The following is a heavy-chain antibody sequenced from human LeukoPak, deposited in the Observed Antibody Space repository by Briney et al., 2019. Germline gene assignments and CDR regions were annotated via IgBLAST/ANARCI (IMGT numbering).Heavy chain of an antibody. D-gene: IGHD3-22*01. CDR3: ARGGNYYDSSGYYRWGSEFDP. Sequence: SETLSLTCTVSGGSISSYYWSWIRQPAGKGPEWIGRIYTSGSTNYNPSLKSRVTMSVDTSKNQFSLKLSSVTAADTAVYYCARGGNYYDSSGYYRWGSEFDPWGQGTLVTVSS. J-gene: IGHJ5*02. CDR1: GGSISSYY. V-gene: IGHV4-4*07. CDR2: IYTSGST.